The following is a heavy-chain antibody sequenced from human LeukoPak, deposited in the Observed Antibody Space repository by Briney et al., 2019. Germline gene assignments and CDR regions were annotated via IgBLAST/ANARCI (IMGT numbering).Heavy chain of an antibody. CDR2: MNPNSGNT. CDR1: GYTFTSYD. CDR3: ARGDYDFWSAYPY. V-gene: IGHV1-8*01. J-gene: IGHJ4*02. Sequence: ASVKVSCKASGYTFTSYDINWVRQATGQGLEWMGWMNPNSGNTGYAQKFQGRITMTRNTSISTAYMELNSLRSDDTAVYYCARGDYDFWSAYPYWGQGTLVTVSS. D-gene: IGHD3-3*01.